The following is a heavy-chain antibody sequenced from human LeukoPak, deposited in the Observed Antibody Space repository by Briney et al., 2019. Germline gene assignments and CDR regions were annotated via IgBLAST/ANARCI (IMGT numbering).Heavy chain of an antibody. Sequence: GALRLSCAASGFTFSSYEMNWVRQAPGKGLEWVSYISSSGSTIYYADSVKGRFTISRDNAKNSLYLQMNSLRAEDTAVYYCARDGYCSSTSCRQYYYGMDVWGEGTTVTVSS. J-gene: IGHJ6*04. CDR1: GFTFSSYE. V-gene: IGHV3-48*03. CDR3: ARDGYCSSTSCRQYYYGMDV. D-gene: IGHD2-2*03. CDR2: ISSSGSTI.